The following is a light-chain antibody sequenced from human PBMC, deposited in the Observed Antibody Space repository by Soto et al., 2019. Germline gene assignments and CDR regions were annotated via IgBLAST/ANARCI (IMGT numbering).Light chain of an antibody. CDR2: GTS. CDR3: QQYNNWPPIT. J-gene: IGKJ5*01. V-gene: IGKV3-20*01. CDR1: QSVSRSN. Sequence: EIVLTQSADALSLSPGERATVSCRASQSVSRSNLAWYQHKPGQAPRLLIYGTSNRATGIPDRFTGSGSGTDLTLTISSLEPEDFAVYYCQQYNNWPPITFGQGTRLEIK.